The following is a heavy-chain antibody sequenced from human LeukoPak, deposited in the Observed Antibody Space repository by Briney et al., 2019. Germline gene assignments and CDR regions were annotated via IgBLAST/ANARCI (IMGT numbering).Heavy chain of an antibody. CDR3: ARVGSSKSAGAFDI. D-gene: IGHD2-2*01. J-gene: IGHJ3*02. V-gene: IGHV1-69*05. CDR1: GGTFSSYA. CDR2: IIPIFGTA. Sequence: ASVKVSCKASGGTFSSYAISWVRQAPGQGLEWMGGIIPIFGTANYAQEFQGRVTITTDESTSTAYMELSSLRSEDTAVYYCARVGSSKSAGAFDIWGQGTMVAVSS.